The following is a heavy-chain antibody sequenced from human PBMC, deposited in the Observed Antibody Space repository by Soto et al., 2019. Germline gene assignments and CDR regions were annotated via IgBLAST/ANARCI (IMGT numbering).Heavy chain of an antibody. V-gene: IGHV1-18*01. CDR1: GYTFTSYG. Sequence: ASVKVSCKASGYTFTSYGISWVRQAPGQGLEWMGWISAYNGNTNYAQKLQGRVTMTTDTSTSTAYMKLRSLRSDDTAVYYCAGQPPHRWTVVFNMGGQGKMVP. J-gene: IGHJ3*02. CDR2: ISAYNGNT. D-gene: IGHD2-15*01. CDR3: AGQPPHRWTVVFNM.